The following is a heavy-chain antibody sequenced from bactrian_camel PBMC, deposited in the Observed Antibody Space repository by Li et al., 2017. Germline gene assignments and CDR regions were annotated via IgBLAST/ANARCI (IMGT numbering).Heavy chain of an antibody. Sequence: QLVESGGGSVQAGGSLRLSCAASGYTYSSYCMGWFRQAPGKEREGVAAIDSDGSTSYADSVKGRFTISQDNAKNTVYLQMNRLKPEDTAVYYCAADRMGGKSTVVAGSCGVANYWGQGTQVTVS. J-gene: IGHJ4*01. CDR2: IDSDGST. D-gene: IGHD6*01. CDR3: AADRMGGKSTVVAGSCGVANY. V-gene: IGHV3S53*01. CDR1: GYTYSSYC.